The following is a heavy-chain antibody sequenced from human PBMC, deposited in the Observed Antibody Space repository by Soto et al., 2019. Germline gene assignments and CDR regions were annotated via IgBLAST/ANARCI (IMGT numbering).Heavy chain of an antibody. CDR2: INHSGST. CDR1: GGSFSGYY. V-gene: IGHV4-34*01. D-gene: IGHD3-3*01. CDR3: ARVPMFTIFGVVIYYYYGMDV. Sequence: PSETLSLTCAVYGGSFSGYYWSWIRQPPGKGLEWSGEINHSGSTNYNPSLKSRVTISVDTSKNQFSLKLSSVTAADTAVYYCARVPMFTIFGVVIYYYYGMDVWGQGTTVTVSS. J-gene: IGHJ6*02.